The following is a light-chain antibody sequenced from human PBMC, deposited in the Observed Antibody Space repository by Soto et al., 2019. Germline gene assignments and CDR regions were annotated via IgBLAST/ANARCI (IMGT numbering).Light chain of an antibody. CDR2: ETK. Sequence: QSALTQPASVSGSPGQSIIISCTGTSSDVGSYNLVSWYQQYPGKAPKLIIYETKKRPSGISYRLSGSKSGNTASLTISGLESDDEADYYCCSYVGGVDFVLVGGGTTLTVL. J-gene: IGLJ2*01. V-gene: IGLV2-23*01. CDR1: SSDVGSYNL. CDR3: CSYVGGVDFVL.